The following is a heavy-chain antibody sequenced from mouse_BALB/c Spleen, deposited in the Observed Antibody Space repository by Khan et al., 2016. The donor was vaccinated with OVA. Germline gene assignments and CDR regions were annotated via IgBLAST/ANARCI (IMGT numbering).Heavy chain of an antibody. Sequence: EVELVESGGGLVKPGGSLKLSCAASGFAFSSYSMSWVRQTPEKRLEWVATITSGGCYTYYPDSVKGRFTISRANAKNTLYLQMSSLKSEDKAMYYCTRDRNYYGSSFYFDYWGQGTTLTVSS. CDR2: ITSGGCYT. CDR3: TRDRNYYGSSFYFDY. CDR1: GFAFSSYS. J-gene: IGHJ2*01. V-gene: IGHV5-6-4*01. D-gene: IGHD1-1*01.